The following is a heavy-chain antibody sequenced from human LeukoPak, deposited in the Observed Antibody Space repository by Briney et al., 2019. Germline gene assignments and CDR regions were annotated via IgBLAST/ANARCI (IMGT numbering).Heavy chain of an antibody. Sequence: GGSLRLSCAASGFTVGSSFMTWVRQAPGKGLQWVSVIFSDGTTYYTDSVKGRFTISRDNSKNTLYLQLNSLRAEDTAVYYRAKTGGPWDWGQGTLVTVSS. CDR3: AKTGGPWD. CDR1: GFTVGSSF. V-gene: IGHV3-53*01. CDR2: IFSDGTT. J-gene: IGHJ4*02. D-gene: IGHD7-27*01.